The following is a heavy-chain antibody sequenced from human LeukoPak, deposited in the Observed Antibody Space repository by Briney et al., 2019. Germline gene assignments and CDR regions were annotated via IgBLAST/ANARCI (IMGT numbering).Heavy chain of an antibody. CDR2: ISTSGGST. D-gene: IGHD3-22*01. CDR1: GFTFTNFA. V-gene: IGHV3-23*01. J-gene: IGHJ4*02. CDR3: ANFVDNRGQDY. Sequence: GGSLRLSCAASGFTFTNFALNWVRQAPGKGLEWVAAISTSGGSTYYADSVQGRFTISRDNSKNTLFLQMNRLRGEDTAVYYCANFVDNRGQDYWGQGTVVTVSS.